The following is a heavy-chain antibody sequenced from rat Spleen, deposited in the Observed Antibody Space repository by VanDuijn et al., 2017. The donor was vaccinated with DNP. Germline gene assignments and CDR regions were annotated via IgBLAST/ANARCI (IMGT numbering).Heavy chain of an antibody. CDR3: ARDLWY. J-gene: IGHJ2*01. CDR2: MWSGGST. CDR1: GFSLTSYH. D-gene: IGHD1-3*01. V-gene: IGHV2-32*01. Sequence: QVQLKESGPGLVQPSQTLSLACTVSGFSLTSYHVHWVRQPSGKGLEWMGVMWSGGSTAYNSALKSRLSISRDTSKSQVFLKMNSLQVEDTAIYFCARDLWYWGQGVMVTVSS.